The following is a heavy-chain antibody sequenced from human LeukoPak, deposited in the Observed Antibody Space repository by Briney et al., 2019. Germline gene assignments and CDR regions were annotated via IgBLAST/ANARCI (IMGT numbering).Heavy chain of an antibody. D-gene: IGHD6-6*01. CDR1: GFTFSSNA. Sequence: GGSLRLSCAASGFTFSSNAMNWVRQAPGKGPEWVSSISSSSSYTYYADSVKGRFTISRDNAKNSLYLQMNSLRAEDTAVYYCARDLEYSSSAGFDYWGQGTLVTVSS. V-gene: IGHV3-21*01. CDR3: ARDLEYSSSAGFDY. J-gene: IGHJ4*02. CDR2: ISSSSSYT.